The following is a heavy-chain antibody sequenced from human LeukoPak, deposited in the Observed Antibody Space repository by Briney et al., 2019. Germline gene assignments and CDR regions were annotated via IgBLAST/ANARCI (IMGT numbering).Heavy chain of an antibody. Sequence: GGSLRLSCGACGFTFCTYAMLWVRQAPGKGLEGGTIISYDGTNKYYADSVKGRFTISRDNPKNTLYLQMNSLRAEDTAVYYCARDPHYYGSGSYDSYFDYWGQGTLVTVSS. CDR1: GFTFCTYA. CDR3: ARDPHYYGSGSYDSYFDY. J-gene: IGHJ4*02. V-gene: IGHV3-30*14. D-gene: IGHD3-10*01. CDR2: ISYDGTNK.